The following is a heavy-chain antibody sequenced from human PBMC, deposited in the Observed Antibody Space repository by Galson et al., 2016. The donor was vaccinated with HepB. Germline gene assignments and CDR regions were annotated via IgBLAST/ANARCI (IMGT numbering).Heavy chain of an antibody. J-gene: IGHJ4*02. D-gene: IGHD2-15*01. CDR1: RDLLRNYW. Sequence: QSGAEVKKPGESLKISCAGSRDLLRNYWIGWVRQQPGKGLEWMGIIYPRDSDTRYSPSSQGQITIPADDSINTAYLQWSSLKVSDTAIYYCVRQVVGAANFEYWGQGTLVTVSS. V-gene: IGHV5-51*01. CDR2: IYPRDSDT. CDR3: VRQVVGAANFEY.